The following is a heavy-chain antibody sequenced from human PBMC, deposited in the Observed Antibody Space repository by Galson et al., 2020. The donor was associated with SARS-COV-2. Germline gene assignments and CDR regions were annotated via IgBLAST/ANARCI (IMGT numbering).Heavy chain of an antibody. Sequence: GGSLRPSCAASGFTFSDSARHWVGQAPGKGREWVATISYDGATQYNSDSVKGRFTISRYNSKNTLYLQMNSLRPDATAVYYCAEETGAHTSSWYDYWGQGTLVTVSS. J-gene: IGHJ4*02. CDR1: GFTFSDSA. V-gene: IGHV3-30-3*02. D-gene: IGHD6-13*01. CDR2: ISYDGATQ. CDR3: AEETGAHTSSWYDY.